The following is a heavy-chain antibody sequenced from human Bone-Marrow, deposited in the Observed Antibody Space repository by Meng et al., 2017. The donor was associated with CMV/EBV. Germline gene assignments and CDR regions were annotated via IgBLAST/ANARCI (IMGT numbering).Heavy chain of an antibody. J-gene: IGHJ4*02. V-gene: IGHV4-34*01. D-gene: IGHD3-9*01. CDR3: ARGRGYILARFYS. Sequence: SETLSLTCAVYGGSFSGYYWSWIRQPPGKGLEWIGEINHSGSTNYNPSLKSRVTISVDTSKNQFSLKLSSVTAADTAVYYCARGRGYILARFYSWRQGTLVTVSS. CDR1: GGSFSGYY. CDR2: INHSGST.